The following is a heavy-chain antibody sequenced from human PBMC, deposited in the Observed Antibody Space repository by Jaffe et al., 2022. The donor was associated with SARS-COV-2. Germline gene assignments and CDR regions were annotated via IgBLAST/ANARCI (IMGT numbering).Heavy chain of an antibody. CDR1: GFSFEDAA. Sequence: EVQLVESGGTLVQPGRSLRLSCAASGFSFEDAAMHWVRQAPGKGLEYVAGISWNSGSMGYADSVEGRFTISRDNARNSLYLQMDSLRTEDTALYYCAKDEGAVAGFIDFWGQGTLVTVSS. V-gene: IGHV3-9*01. D-gene: IGHD6-19*01. J-gene: IGHJ4*02. CDR2: ISWNSGSM. CDR3: AKDEGAVAGFIDF.